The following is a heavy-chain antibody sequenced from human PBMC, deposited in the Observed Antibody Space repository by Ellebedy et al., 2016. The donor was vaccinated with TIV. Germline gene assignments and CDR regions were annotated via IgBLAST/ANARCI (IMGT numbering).Heavy chain of an antibody. D-gene: IGHD3-22*01. V-gene: IGHV3-30*18. CDR3: AKDSGFRHYYDTRGYEDY. Sequence: GESLKISCAASGFYFSSYGMHWVRQAPGKGLEWLAVISYDGSNTYYADSVKGRFTISRDNSNNTLYLQMNSLRPEDTAVYYCAKDSGFRHYYDTRGYEDYWGQGTLVTVSS. CDR1: GFYFSSYG. CDR2: ISYDGSNT. J-gene: IGHJ4*02.